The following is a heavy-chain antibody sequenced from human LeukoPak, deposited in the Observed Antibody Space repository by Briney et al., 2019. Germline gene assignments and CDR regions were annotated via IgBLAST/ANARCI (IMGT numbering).Heavy chain of an antibody. CDR1: GFTFSSYS. Sequence: GGSLRLSCAASGFTFSSYSMNWVRQAPGKGLEWVSSISSSSSYIYYADSVKGRFTISRDNAKNSLYLQMNSLRAEDTAVYYCARESLDEQLFDYWGQGTLVTVSS. D-gene: IGHD6-13*01. CDR2: ISSSSSYI. V-gene: IGHV3-21*01. CDR3: ARESLDEQLFDY. J-gene: IGHJ4*02.